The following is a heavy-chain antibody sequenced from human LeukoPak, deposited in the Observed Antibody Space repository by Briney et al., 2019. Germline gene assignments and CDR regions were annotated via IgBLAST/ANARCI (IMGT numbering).Heavy chain of an antibody. CDR3: ARQGERWLPPPNFDY. D-gene: IGHD5-24*01. V-gene: IGHV4-39*01. CDR2: MYYRGSN. J-gene: IGHJ4*02. Sequence: KHSETLSLTCTVSGGSISSSGYYWGWIRQPPGEGLEWIGSMYYRGSNYYNPSLKSPVTMSVDTSKNQFSLKLSSVTAADTAVYFCARQGERWLPPPNFDYWGQGAQVTVSS. CDR1: GGSISSSGYY.